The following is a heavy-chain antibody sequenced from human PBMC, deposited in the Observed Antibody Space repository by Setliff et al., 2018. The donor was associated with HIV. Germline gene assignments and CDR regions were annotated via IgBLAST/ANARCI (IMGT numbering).Heavy chain of an antibody. D-gene: IGHD2-8*01. J-gene: IGHJ6*03. CDR3: ARGRVMVYANRRYYYYMDV. Sequence: GASVKVSCKVSGYTLTELSIHWVRQTFGKGLEWMGYFDPEDGETVHAQKFQGRVTMTEDTSTDTAYMELSSLRSEDTAVYYCARGRVMVYANRRYYYYMDVWGKGTTVTVSS. V-gene: IGHV1-24*01. CDR2: FDPEDGET. CDR1: GYTLTELS.